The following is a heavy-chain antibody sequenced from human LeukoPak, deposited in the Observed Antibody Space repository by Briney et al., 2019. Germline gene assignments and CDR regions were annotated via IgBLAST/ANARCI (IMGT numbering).Heavy chain of an antibody. CDR2: ISGSGSRT. D-gene: IGHD3-22*01. V-gene: IGHV3-23*01. CDR1: GFTFSSYG. J-gene: IGHJ3*02. CDR3: AKDHYYDSSGYYYPRGFDI. Sequence: GGSLRLSCAASGFTFSSYGMSWVRQAPGKGLEWVSGISGSGSRTYYADSVKGRFTISRDNFRNTLYLQMNSLRAEDTAVYYCAKDHYYDSSGYYYPRGFDIWGQGTMVTVSS.